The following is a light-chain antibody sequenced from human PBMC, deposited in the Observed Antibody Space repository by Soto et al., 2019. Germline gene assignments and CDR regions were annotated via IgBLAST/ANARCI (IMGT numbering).Light chain of an antibody. CDR3: QQSYSTPLT. V-gene: IGKV3-15*01. CDR2: GAS. CDR1: QSVSSN. Sequence: EIVMTQSPATLSVSPGERATLSCRASQSVSSNLAWYQQKPGQAPRPLIYGASTRATGIPARFSGSGSGTEFTLTISSLQSEDFATYYCQQSYSTPLTFGGGTKVEIK. J-gene: IGKJ4*01.